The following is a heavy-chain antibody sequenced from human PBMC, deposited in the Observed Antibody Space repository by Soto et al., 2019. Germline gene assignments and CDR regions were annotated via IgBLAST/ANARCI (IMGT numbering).Heavy chain of an antibody. J-gene: IGHJ4*02. CDR2: IYPGDSDT. V-gene: IGHV5-51*01. D-gene: IGHD2-2*01. CDR1: GYSFTSYW. CDR3: ARWPGGYCSSTSCYYFDY. Sequence: GESLKISCKGSGYSFTSYWIGWVRQMPGKGLEWMGIIYPGDSDTRYSPSFQGQVTISADKSISTTYLQWSSLKASDTAMYYCARWPGGYCSSTSCYYFDYWGQGTLVTVSS.